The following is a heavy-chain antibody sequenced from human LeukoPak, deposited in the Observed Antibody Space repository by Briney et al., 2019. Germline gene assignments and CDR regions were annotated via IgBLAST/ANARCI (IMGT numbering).Heavy chain of an antibody. D-gene: IGHD2-15*01. V-gene: IGHV3-74*01. Sequence: GGSLRLSCAAPGFTLRTTWMHWVRQAPGKGLVWVSRINTDGTTTYADSVQGRFTIFRDNTKNTLYLQMDSLRVEDTAVDYCGRDRNYSIDYWGQGTLVTVSS. J-gene: IGHJ4*02. CDR1: GFTLRTTW. CDR3: GRDRNYSIDY. CDR2: INTDGTT.